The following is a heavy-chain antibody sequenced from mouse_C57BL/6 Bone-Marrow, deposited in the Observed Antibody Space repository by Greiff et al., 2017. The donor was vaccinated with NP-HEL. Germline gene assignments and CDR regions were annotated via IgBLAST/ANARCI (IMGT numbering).Heavy chain of an antibody. CDR1: GYTFTSYG. Sequence: QVHVKQSGAELARPGASVKLSCKASGYTFTSYGISWVKQRTGQGLEWIGEIYPRSGNTYYNEKFKGKATLTADKSSSTAYMELRSLTSEDSAVYFCARSGIYYGLDYWGQGTTLTVSS. CDR2: IYPRSGNT. D-gene: IGHD2-1*01. J-gene: IGHJ2*01. V-gene: IGHV1-81*01. CDR3: ARSGIYYGLDY.